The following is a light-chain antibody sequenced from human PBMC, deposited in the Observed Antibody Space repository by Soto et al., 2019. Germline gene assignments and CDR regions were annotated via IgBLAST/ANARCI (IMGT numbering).Light chain of an antibody. V-gene: IGLV2-14*01. CDR2: EVS. J-gene: IGLJ3*02. CDR1: NSDVGGYNY. Sequence: QSVLTQPASVSGSPGQSITISCTGTNSDVGGYNYVSWYQQRPGKAPKLIISEVSARPSGVSNRFSGSKSGNTASLPISGRQAEDEDDYFCSSYTSRSTLVFGVGTKLTVL. CDR3: SSYTSRSTLV.